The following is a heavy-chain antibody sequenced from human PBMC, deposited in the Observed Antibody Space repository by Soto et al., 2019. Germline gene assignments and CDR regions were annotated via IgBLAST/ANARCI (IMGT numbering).Heavy chain of an antibody. V-gene: IGHV4-4*09. D-gene: IGHD3-16*01. CDR2: IYRSGST. CDR1: GDSVRNQY. J-gene: IGHJ6*03. Sequence: SETLSLTCTVSGDSVRNQYWSWIRRPPGRGLEWIGYIYRSGSTKYNPFLKSRLTLSVDTSKNQFSLQLSSVTAADTAVYYCARTLDYGHMDVWGKGTTVTVSS. CDR3: ARTLDYGHMDV.